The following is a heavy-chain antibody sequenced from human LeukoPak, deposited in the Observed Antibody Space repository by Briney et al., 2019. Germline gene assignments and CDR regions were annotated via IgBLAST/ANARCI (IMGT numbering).Heavy chain of an antibody. D-gene: IGHD5-24*01. CDR2: ISYDGSNK. Sequence: GGSLRLSCAASGFTFSSYAMHWVRQAPGKGLEWVAVISYDGSNKYYADSVKGRFTISRDNSKNTLFLQMNSLRGEDTAVYYCAKGPQLRSDDYWGQGTLVTVSS. CDR3: AKGPQLRSDDY. V-gene: IGHV3-30-3*01. J-gene: IGHJ4*02. CDR1: GFTFSSYA.